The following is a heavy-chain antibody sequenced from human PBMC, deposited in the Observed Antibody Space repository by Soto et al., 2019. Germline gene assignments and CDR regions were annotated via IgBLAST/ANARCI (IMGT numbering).Heavy chain of an antibody. V-gene: IGHV1-69*13. CDR2: IIPIFGTA. Sequence: VASVKVSCKASGGTFSSYAISWVRQAPGQGLEWMGGIIPIFGTANYAQKFQGRVTITADESTSTAYMELSSLRSEDTAVYYCARENYYDSSGYYGLDAFDIWGQGTMVTVSS. J-gene: IGHJ3*02. CDR1: GGTFSSYA. CDR3: ARENYYDSSGYYGLDAFDI. D-gene: IGHD3-22*01.